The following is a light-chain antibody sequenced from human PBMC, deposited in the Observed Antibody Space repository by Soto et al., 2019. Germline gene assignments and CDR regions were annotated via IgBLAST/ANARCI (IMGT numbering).Light chain of an antibody. CDR2: GAS. Sequence: EIVMTQSPATLSVSPGEGATLSCRASQSISSNLAWYQQRPGQAPRLLIYGASTRATGIPARFSGSGSGTEFTLTISSLQSEDFAVYYCQQYNKWPLYTFGQGTKVEIK. V-gene: IGKV3-15*01. CDR3: QQYNKWPLYT. J-gene: IGKJ2*01. CDR1: QSISSN.